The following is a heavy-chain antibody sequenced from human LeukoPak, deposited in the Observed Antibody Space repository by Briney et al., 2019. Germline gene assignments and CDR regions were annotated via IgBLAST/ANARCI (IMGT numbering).Heavy chain of an antibody. CDR1: GGSISSSSYY. CDR2: IYYSGST. CDR3: ARVHDFRSGYYMDV. Sequence: SETLSLTCTVSGGSISSSSYYWGWIRQPPGKGLEWIGSIYYSGSTYYNPSLKSRVTISVDTSKNQFSLKLSSVTAADTAVYYCARVHDFRSGYYMDVWGKGTTVTVSS. V-gene: IGHV4-39*07. J-gene: IGHJ6*03. D-gene: IGHD3-3*01.